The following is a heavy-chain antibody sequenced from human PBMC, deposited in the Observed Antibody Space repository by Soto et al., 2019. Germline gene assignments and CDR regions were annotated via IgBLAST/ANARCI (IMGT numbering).Heavy chain of an antibody. D-gene: IGHD4-17*01. V-gene: IGHV3-49*04. Sequence: GGSLRLSCTASGFTFGDYAMSWVRQAPGKGLEWVGFIRSKAYGGTTEYAASVKGRFTISRDDSKSIAYLQMNSLKTEDTAVYYSTRDYYGDYVGWYFDLWGRGTLVTVSS. CDR2: IRSKAYGGTT. J-gene: IGHJ2*01. CDR3: TRDYYGDYVGWYFDL. CDR1: GFTFGDYA.